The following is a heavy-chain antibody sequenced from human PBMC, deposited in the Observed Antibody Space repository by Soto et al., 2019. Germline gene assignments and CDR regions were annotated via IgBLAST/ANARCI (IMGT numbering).Heavy chain of an antibody. CDR2: IYDSGST. V-gene: IGHV4-39*01. D-gene: IGHD2-15*01. Sequence: PSETLSLTCTVSGGSIGSSDYYWGWIRQPPGKGLEWIGNIYDSGSTSYNPSLKSRVTISVDTSKNQVSLKVSSVTAADTAMYNCVGGSPWVGFDYWGQGTLVTSPQ. CDR3: VGGSPWVGFDY. J-gene: IGHJ4*02. CDR1: GGSIGSSDYY.